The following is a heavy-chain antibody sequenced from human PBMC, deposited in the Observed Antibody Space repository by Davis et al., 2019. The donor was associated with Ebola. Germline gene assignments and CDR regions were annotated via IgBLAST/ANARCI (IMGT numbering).Heavy chain of an antibody. CDR1: RYTFTSYD. CDR3: ARGQLHYYDTHFDP. CDR2: MNPNSGNT. D-gene: IGHD3-22*01. J-gene: IGHJ5*02. V-gene: IGHV1-8*01. Sequence: ASVTVSCKASRYTFTSYDINWVRQAPGQGLEWMGWMNPNSGNTGYAQKFQGRVTMTRNTSISTAYMELSSLRSEDTAVYYCARGQLHYYDTHFDPWGQGTLVTVSS.